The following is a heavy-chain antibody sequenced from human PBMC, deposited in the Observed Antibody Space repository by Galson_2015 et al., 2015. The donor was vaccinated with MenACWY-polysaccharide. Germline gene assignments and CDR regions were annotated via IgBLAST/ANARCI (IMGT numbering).Heavy chain of an antibody. CDR1: GGIFSSYA. D-gene: IGHD2-2*03. CDR2: IIPIFGTA. V-gene: IGHV1-69*13. J-gene: IGHJ6*03. CDR3: ARSGYCSSTSCLYYYYYYMDV. Sequence: SVKVSCKASGGIFSSYAISWVRQAPGQGLEWMGGIIPIFGTANYAQKFQGRVTITADESTSTAYMELSSLRSEDTAVYYCARSGYCSSTSCLYYYYYYMDVWGKGTTVTVSS.